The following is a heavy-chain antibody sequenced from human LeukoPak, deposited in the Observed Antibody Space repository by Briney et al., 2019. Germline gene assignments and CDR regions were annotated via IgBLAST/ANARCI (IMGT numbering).Heavy chain of an antibody. D-gene: IGHD3-10*01. CDR3: AKDHLIDYYGSGSYYSH. CDR1: GGLISISTYY. V-gene: IGHV4-39*07. CDR2: IYYSGTT. Sequence: SETLSLTCTVSGGLISISTYYWGWIRQPPGKGLEWIGSIYYSGTTHYNPSLKSRVTISVDTSKNQLSLKLSSVTAADTAVYYCAKDHLIDYYGSGSYYSHWGQGTLVTVSS. J-gene: IGHJ4*02.